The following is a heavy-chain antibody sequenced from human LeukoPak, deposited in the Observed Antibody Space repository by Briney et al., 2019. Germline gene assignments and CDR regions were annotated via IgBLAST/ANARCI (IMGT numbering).Heavy chain of an antibody. J-gene: IGHJ4*02. Sequence: WGSLRLSCAASGFTFSSYSMNWVRQAPGKGLEWVSYISSSSSTIYYADSVKGRFTISRDNAKNSLYLQMNSLRAEDTAVYYCARSGDRYDFWSGYYPYYFDYWGQGTLVTVSS. CDR2: ISSSSSTI. D-gene: IGHD3-3*01. CDR1: GFTFSSYS. V-gene: IGHV3-48*01. CDR3: ARSGDRYDFWSGYYPYYFDY.